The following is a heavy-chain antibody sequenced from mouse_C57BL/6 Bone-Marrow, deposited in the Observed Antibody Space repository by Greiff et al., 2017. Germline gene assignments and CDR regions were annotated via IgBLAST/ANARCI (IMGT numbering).Heavy chain of an antibody. CDR2: ISDGGSYT. CDR3: ARERGMDY. Sequence: EVQVVASGGGLVKPGGSLKLSCAASGFTFSSYAMSWFRQTPEKRLEWVATISDGGSYTYYPDNVKGRFTIYRDNAKNNLYLQMSHLKSEDTAMYYCARERGMDYWGQGTSVTVSS. J-gene: IGHJ4*01. V-gene: IGHV5-4*01. CDR1: GFTFSSYA.